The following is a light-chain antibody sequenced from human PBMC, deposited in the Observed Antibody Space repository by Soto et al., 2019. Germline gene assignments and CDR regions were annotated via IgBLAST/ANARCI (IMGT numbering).Light chain of an antibody. CDR1: SSDVGGYNY. Sequence: QSVLTQPASVSGSPGQSSTISCTGTSSDVGGYNYVSWYQQHPGKAPKLMIYEVSNRPSGVSNRFSGSESGNTASLTISGLQAEDEADYYCSSYTSSSTYVFGTGTKVTVL. V-gene: IGLV2-14*01. CDR2: EVS. J-gene: IGLJ1*01. CDR3: SSYTSSSTYV.